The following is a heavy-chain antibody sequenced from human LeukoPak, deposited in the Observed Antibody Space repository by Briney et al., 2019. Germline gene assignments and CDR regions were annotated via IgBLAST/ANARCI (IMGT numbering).Heavy chain of an antibody. D-gene: IGHD6-13*01. CDR1: GFTFSSYG. CDR2: ISYDGSNK. J-gene: IGHJ4*02. Sequence: GRSLRLSCAASGFTFSSYGMHWVRQAPGKGLEWVAVISYDGSNKYYADSVKGRFTISRDNSKNTLYLQMNSLRAEDTAVYYCAKTSGYSSSWYAHFDYWGQGTLVTVSS. V-gene: IGHV3-30*18. CDR3: AKTSGYSSSWYAHFDY.